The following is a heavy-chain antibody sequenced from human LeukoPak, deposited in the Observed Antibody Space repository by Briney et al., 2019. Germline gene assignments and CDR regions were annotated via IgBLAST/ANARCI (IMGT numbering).Heavy chain of an antibody. CDR2: INPDSGDT. V-gene: IGHV1-2*02. D-gene: IGHD3-3*01. J-gene: IGHJ4*02. CDR3: ARAFSIAIFGVVFY. CDR1: GYTFTDYY. Sequence: GASVKVSCKASGYTFTDYYMHWVRQAPGQGLEWMGWINPDSGDTNSAQKLQGRVTMTRDTSISTAYMELSGLRSDDTAVYYCARAFSIAIFGVVFYWGQGTPVTVSS.